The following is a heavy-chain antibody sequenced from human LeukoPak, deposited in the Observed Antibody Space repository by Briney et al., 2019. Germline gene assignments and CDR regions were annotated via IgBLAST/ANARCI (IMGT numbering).Heavy chain of an antibody. V-gene: IGHV4-34*01. CDR1: GGSFSGYY. CDR2: TNHSGTT. D-gene: IGHD3-10*01. J-gene: IGHJ4*02. CDR3: ARVRSYGSGSYYNPYYFDY. Sequence: SETLSLTCAVYGGSFSGYYWSWIRPPPGKGLEWIGETNHSGTTNYNPSLKTRGTISVDTSKNQFSLKLSSVTAADTAVYYCARVRSYGSGSYYNPYYFDYWGQGTLVTVSS.